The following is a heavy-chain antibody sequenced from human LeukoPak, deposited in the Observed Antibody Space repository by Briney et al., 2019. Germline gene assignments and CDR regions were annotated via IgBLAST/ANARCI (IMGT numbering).Heavy chain of an antibody. CDR2: IYSTGST. CDR3: ARGSSGYYYG. D-gene: IGHD3-22*01. CDR1: GGSLSSYY. V-gene: IGHV4-4*07. Sequence: SETLSLTCNVSGGSLSSYYWSWIRRPAGKGLEWIGRIYSTGSTNYNPSLKSRVTMSIDTSKNQFSLKLSSVTAADTAVYYCARGSSGYYYGWGQGTLVTVSP. J-gene: IGHJ4*02.